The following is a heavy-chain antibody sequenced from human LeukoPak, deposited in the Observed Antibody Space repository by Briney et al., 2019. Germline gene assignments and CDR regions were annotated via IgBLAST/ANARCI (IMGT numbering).Heavy chain of an antibody. V-gene: IGHV3-66*02. Sequence: GGSLRLSCAASGFTVSSNYMSWVRQAPGKGLEWVSVIYSGGSTYYADSVKGRFTISRDNSKNTLYLQMNSLRAEDTAVYYCARDISVGATKPRSYWGQGTLVTVSS. D-gene: IGHD1-26*01. CDR2: IYSGGST. CDR3: ARDISVGATKPRSY. J-gene: IGHJ4*02. CDR1: GFTVSSNY.